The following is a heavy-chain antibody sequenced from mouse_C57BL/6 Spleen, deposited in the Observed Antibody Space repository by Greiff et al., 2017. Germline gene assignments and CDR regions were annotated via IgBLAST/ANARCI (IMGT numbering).Heavy chain of an antibody. D-gene: IGHD1-1*01. V-gene: IGHV5-9-1*02. J-gene: IGHJ2*01. Sequence: EVQLVESGEGLVKPGGSLKLSCAASGFTFSSYAMSWVRQTPEKRLEWVAYISSGGDYIYYADTVKGRFTISRDNARNTLYLQMSSLKSEDTAMYYCTRGANYYGSSYDYFDYWGQGTTLTVSS. CDR3: TRGANYYGSSYDYFDY. CDR2: ISSGGDYI. CDR1: GFTFSSYA.